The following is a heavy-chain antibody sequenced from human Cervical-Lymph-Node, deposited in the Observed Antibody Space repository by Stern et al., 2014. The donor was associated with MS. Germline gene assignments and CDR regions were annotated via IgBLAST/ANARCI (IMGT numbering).Heavy chain of an antibody. CDR1: GFTFSNAH. CDR3: ARGYAHLDV. J-gene: IGHJ6*02. V-gene: IGHV3-21*01. Sequence: EVHLVESGGGLAKPGGSLRLSCAASGFTFSNAHMNWVRQAPGMGLQWVSSISTGGNYIFYADSLKGRFTISRDNAKDSVDLQMNSLRVEDTAVYYCARGYAHLDVWGQGTTVTVSS. CDR2: ISTGGNYI. D-gene: IGHD5-12*01.